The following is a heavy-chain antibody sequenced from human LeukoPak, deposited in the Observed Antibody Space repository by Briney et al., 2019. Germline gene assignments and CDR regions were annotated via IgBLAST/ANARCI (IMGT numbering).Heavy chain of an antibody. V-gene: IGHV4-4*02. CDR3: ARAPPPPALIAVAGTSLFDY. Sequence: SETLSLTCAVSGGSISSSNWWSWVRQPPGKGLEWIGEIYHSGSTNYNPSLKSRVTISVDKSKNQFSLKLSSVTAADTAVYYCARAPPPPALIAVAGTSLFDYWGQGTLVTVSS. J-gene: IGHJ4*02. CDR1: GGSISSSNW. D-gene: IGHD6-19*01. CDR2: IYHSGST.